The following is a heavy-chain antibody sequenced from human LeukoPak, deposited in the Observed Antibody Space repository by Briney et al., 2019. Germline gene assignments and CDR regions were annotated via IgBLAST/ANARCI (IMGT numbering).Heavy chain of an antibody. V-gene: IGHV3-20*01. CDR1: GFTFDDYG. CDR3: ARDRLGYCSSTSCTARDAFDI. Sequence: GGSVRLSCAASGFTFDDYGMSWVRQAPGKGLGWVSGINWNGGSTGYADSVKGRFTISRDNAKNSLYLQMNSLRAEDTALYHCARDRLGYCSSTSCTARDAFDIWGQGTMVTVSS. J-gene: IGHJ3*02. CDR2: INWNGGST. D-gene: IGHD2-2*01.